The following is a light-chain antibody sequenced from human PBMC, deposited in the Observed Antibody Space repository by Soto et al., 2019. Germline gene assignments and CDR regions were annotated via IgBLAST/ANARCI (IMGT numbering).Light chain of an antibody. J-gene: IGKJ1*01. CDR2: AAS. V-gene: IGKV1-6*01. CDR1: QGIRND. CDR3: LQDYNYPRT. Sequence: AIQMTQSPSSLSASVGDTVTITCRASQGIRNDLGWYQQQPGKAPRLLIFAASNLESGVPSRFSGSGSGTEFILSISGLQPADSAIYYCLQDYNYPRTFGQGTKVEIK.